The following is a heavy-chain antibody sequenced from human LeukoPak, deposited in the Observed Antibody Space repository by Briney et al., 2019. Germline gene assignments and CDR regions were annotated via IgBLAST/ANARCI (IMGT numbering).Heavy chain of an antibody. CDR1: GGSISSGDYY. D-gene: IGHD6-19*01. CDR2: IYYSGST. J-gene: IGHJ5*02. Sequence: SETLSLTCTVSGGSISSGDYYWSWIRQPPGKGLEWIGYIYYSGSTYYNPSLKSRVTISVDTPKNQFSLKLSSVTAADTAVYYCARSQLKYSSGWMLNWFDPWGQGTLVTVSS. CDR3: ARSQLKYSSGWMLNWFDP. V-gene: IGHV4-30-4*08.